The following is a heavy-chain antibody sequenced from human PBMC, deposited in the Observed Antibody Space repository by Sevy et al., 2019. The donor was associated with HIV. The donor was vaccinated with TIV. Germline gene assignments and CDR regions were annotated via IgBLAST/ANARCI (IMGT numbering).Heavy chain of an antibody. Sequence: GESLKISCRGSGYSFTSHWIGWVRHMPGKGLEWMGIIYPDDSDTRYSPSFQGQVTFSADKSISPAYLQWSSLKASDTAMYYCATSRSGYFDRSGYYIYWGQGTLVTVSS. CDR3: ATSRSGYFDRSGYYIY. V-gene: IGHV5-51*01. J-gene: IGHJ4*02. CDR2: IYPDDSDT. D-gene: IGHD3-22*01. CDR1: GYSFTSHW.